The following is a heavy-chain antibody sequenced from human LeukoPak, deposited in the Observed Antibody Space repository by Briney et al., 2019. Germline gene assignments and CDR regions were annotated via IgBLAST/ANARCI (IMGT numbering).Heavy chain of an antibody. Sequence: GASVKVSCKASGYTFTGYYMHWVRQAPGQGLEWMGWINPNSGGTNYAQKFQGRVTMTRDTSISTAYMELSRLRSDDTAVYYCARVLTDLVGATPLGYWGQGTLVTVSS. CDR1: GYTFTGYY. J-gene: IGHJ4*02. V-gene: IGHV1-2*02. CDR2: INPNSGGT. D-gene: IGHD1-26*01. CDR3: ARVLTDLVGATPLGY.